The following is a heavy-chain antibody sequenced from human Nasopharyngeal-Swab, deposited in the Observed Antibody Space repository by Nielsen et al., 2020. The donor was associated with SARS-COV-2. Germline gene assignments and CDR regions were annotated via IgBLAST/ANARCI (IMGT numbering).Heavy chain of an antibody. V-gene: IGHV3-9*01. CDR1: GFTFDDSA. CDR3: AKDIAETVTTTLNYGMDV. Sequence: SLKISCAASGFTFDDSAMHWVRQAPGKGLEWVSGISWDSGTMGYADSLKGRFTISRDNAKNSLYLQMNSLRAEDTALYYCAKDIAETVTTTLNYGMDVWGQGTTVTVSS. CDR2: ISWDSGTM. D-gene: IGHD4-17*01. J-gene: IGHJ6*02.